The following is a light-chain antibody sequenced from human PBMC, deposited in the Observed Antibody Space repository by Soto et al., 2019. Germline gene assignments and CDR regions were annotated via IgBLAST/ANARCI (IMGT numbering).Light chain of an antibody. CDR1: TGAVTTGHY. J-gene: IGLJ1*01. CDR3: LLSSRGDYV. Sequence: QAVVTQEPSLTVSPGGTVTLTFGSTTGAVTTGHYTYWFQQKPGQAPRPLIYDAANKFSWTPVRFSGSLLGGKAALTLSGSQPEDEADYYCLLSSRGDYVLGPGTKLTVL. V-gene: IGLV7-46*01. CDR2: DAA.